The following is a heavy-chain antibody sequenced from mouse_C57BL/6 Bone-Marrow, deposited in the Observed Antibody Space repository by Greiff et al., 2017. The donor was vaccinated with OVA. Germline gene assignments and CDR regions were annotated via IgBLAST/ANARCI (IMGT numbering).Heavy chain of an antibody. V-gene: IGHV1-62-2*01. J-gene: IGHJ3*01. Sequence: QVQLQQSGPELVKPGASVKISCKASGYAFTSSWMNWVKQRPGKGLEWIGWVYPGSGSIKYNEKFKDKATLTADKSSSTVYMELSRLTSEDYAVYFCARHEDIYYDYDLFAYWGQGTLVTVSA. D-gene: IGHD2-4*01. CDR3: ARHEDIYYDYDLFAY. CDR1: GYAFTSSW. CDR2: VYPGSGSI.